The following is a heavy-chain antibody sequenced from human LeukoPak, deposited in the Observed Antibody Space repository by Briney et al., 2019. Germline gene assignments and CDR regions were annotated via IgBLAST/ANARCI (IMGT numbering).Heavy chain of an antibody. CDR2: IHTSGST. CDR3: ARDIGLWFGESYYYYYYMDV. Sequence: SETLSLTCTVSGGSISSGSYYWSWTRQPAGKGLEWIGRIHTSGSTNYNPSLKSRVTISVDTSKNQFSLKLSSVTAADTAVYYCARDIGLWFGESYYYYYYMDVWGKGTTVTVSS. D-gene: IGHD3-10*01. J-gene: IGHJ6*03. V-gene: IGHV4-61*02. CDR1: GGSISSGSYY.